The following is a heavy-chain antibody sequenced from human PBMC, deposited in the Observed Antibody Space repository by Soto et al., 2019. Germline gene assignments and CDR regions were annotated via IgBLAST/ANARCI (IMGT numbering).Heavy chain of an antibody. D-gene: IGHD2-21*02. CDR3: ARGGHVVVVTAALDY. J-gene: IGHJ4*02. CDR1: GDTFTDYY. V-gene: IGHV1-46*01. Sequence: ASVKVSCKASGDTFTDYYIHWVRQAPGQGLEWMGTVNPSGGHTTYAQHFLGRVTMTRDTSASTLYMELTSLTSDDTAIYYCARGGHVVVVTAALDYWGQGTLVTVS. CDR2: VNPSGGHT.